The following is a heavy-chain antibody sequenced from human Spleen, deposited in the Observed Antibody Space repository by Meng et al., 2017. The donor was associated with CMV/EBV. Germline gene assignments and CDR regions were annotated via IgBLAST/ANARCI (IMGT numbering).Heavy chain of an antibody. J-gene: IGHJ4*02. Sequence: QVQLVQSGAAVKKPXPSVKVSCTXAGGTFSSYAISWVRQAPGQGLEWMGGIIPIFGTANYAQKFQGRVTITADESTSTAYMELSSLRSEDTAVYYCARSPYGDYDDPALYYFDYWGQGTLVTVSS. D-gene: IGHD4-17*01. CDR3: ARSPYGDYDDPALYYFDY. CDR2: IIPIFGTA. V-gene: IGHV1-69*12. CDR1: GGTFSSYA.